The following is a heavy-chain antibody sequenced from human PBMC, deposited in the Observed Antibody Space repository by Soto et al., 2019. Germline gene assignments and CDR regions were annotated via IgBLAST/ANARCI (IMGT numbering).Heavy chain of an antibody. CDR1: GGTFSSYP. V-gene: IGHV1-69*04. CDR3: AREGSGQWLVRGIFGY. J-gene: IGHJ4*02. CDR2: IIPILGIA. D-gene: IGHD6-19*01. Sequence: QVQLVQSGAEVKKPGSSVKVSSKASGGTFSSYPISWVREAPGRGLEWMGRIIPILGIANYAQKFQGRVTITADKSTSTAYMALSSLRSENKAVYDCAREGSGQWLVRGIFGYWGQGTLVTVSS.